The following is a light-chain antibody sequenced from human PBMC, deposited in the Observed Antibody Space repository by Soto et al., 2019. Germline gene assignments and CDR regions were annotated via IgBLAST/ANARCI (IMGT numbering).Light chain of an antibody. V-gene: IGKV3-15*01. CDR3: QQGDYWPLT. CDR2: SAS. CDR1: QSISTE. J-gene: IGKJ2*01. Sequence: ELVMTQSPAPLSVSPGERATLSCRASQSISTELAWYQQKPGQPPRLLIYSASTRATGVPARFTGSGSGSEVTLTISGLQSEDFAVYYCQQGDYWPLTLGQGTRLEI.